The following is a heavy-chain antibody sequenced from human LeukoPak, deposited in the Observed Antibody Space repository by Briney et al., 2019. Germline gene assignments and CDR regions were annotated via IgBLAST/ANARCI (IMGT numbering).Heavy chain of an antibody. CDR3: ASGYSSGWPDFDY. CDR1: GFTFSSYA. D-gene: IGHD6-19*01. V-gene: IGHV3-30*01. Sequence: GGSLRLSCAASGFTFSSYAMHWVRQAPGKGLEWVAVISYDGSNKYYADSVKGRFTISRDNSKNTLYLQMNSLRAEDTAVYYCASGYSSGWPDFDYWGQGTLVTVSS. CDR2: ISYDGSNK. J-gene: IGHJ4*02.